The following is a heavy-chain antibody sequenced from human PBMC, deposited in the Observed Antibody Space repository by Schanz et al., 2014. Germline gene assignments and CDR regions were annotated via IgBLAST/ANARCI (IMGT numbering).Heavy chain of an antibody. Sequence: EVQLLESGGGLVQPGGSLRLSCATSGFSFSSYAINWVRQAPGKGLEWVSLISDSGDTAYYADSVKGRFTISRDNAENTLYLQMNSLRPEDTAVYYCAKYRGYYRVSGSYRELEYWGQGTLVTVSS. CDR3: AKYRGYYRVSGSYRELEY. J-gene: IGHJ4*02. CDR2: ISDSGDTA. V-gene: IGHV3-23*01. CDR1: GFSFSSYA. D-gene: IGHD3-10*01.